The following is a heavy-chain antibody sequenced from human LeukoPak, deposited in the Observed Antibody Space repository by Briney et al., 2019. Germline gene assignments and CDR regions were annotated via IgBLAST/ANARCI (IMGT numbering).Heavy chain of an antibody. J-gene: IGHJ5*02. CDR3: SGGPRFDP. Sequence: ASVTVSCKASGYTFTSYDINWVRQAAGQGLEWMGWMNPNSGNTGYAQKFQGRVTMTRNTSISTAYMELSGLRLEDTAVYDCSGGPRFDPWGQGTQVTVSS. CDR2: MNPNSGNT. CDR1: GYTFTSYD. V-gene: IGHV1-8*01.